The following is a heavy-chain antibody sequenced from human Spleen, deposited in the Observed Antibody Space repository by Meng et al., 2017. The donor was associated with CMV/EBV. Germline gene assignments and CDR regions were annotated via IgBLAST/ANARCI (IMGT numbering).Heavy chain of an antibody. CDR3: ARVGYCSSTSCPYYYYYGMDV. V-gene: IGHV3-21*01. CDR2: ISSSGSYI. Sequence: GESLKISCAASGLTFNTYSMNWVRQAPGKELEWVSSISSSGSYIYYADSVKGRFTISRDNAKNSLYLQMNSLRAEDTAVYYCARVGYCSSTSCPYYYYYGMDVWGQGTTVTVSS. D-gene: IGHD2-2*01. CDR1: GLTFNTYS. J-gene: IGHJ6*02.